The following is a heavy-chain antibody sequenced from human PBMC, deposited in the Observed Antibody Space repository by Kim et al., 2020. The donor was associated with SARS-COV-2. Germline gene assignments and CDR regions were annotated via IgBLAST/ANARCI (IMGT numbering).Heavy chain of an antibody. Sequence: SETLSLTCAVYGGSFSGYYWSWIRQPPGKGLEWIGEINHSGSTNYNPSLKSRVTISVDTSKNQFSLKLSSVTAADTAVYYCARAGYIGGSSWHKRFDPWGQGTLVTVSS. CDR2: INHSGST. V-gene: IGHV4-34*01. CDR3: ARAGYIGGSSWHKRFDP. J-gene: IGHJ5*02. D-gene: IGHD6-13*01. CDR1: GGSFSGYY.